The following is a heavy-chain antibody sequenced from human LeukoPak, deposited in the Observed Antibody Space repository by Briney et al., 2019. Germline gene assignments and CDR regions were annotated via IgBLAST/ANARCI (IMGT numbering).Heavy chain of an antibody. Sequence: GGSLRLSCAASGFTFDDYAMHWVRQAPGKGLEWVSGISWNSGSIGYADSVKGRFTISRDNAKNSLYLQMNSLRAEDTALYYCAKDMLDWGQGTLVTVSS. CDR3: AKDMLD. V-gene: IGHV3-9*01. D-gene: IGHD6-6*01. J-gene: IGHJ4*02. CDR1: GFTFDDYA. CDR2: ISWNSGSI.